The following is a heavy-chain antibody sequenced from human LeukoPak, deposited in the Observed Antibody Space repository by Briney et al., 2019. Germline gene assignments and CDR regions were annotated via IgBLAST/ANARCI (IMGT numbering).Heavy chain of an antibody. D-gene: IGHD3-22*01. J-gene: IGHJ4*02. CDR1: GFIFSNYW. CDR2: IKQDGDEQ. V-gene: IGHV3-7*01. Sequence: GGSLRLSCAASGFIFSNYWMSWVRQAPGKGLEWVANIKQDGDEQYYVDSVKGRFTISRDNAKNSLYLQMSSLRAEDTAVYYCARDLDSGSYFFAYWGQGTPVIVSS. CDR3: ARDLDSGSYFFAY.